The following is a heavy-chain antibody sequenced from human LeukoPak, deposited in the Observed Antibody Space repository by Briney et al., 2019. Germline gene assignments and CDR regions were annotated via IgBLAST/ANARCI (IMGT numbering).Heavy chain of an antibody. J-gene: IGHJ5*02. CDR2: INSDGSST. Sequence: PGGSQRLPCAASGFTFSSYWMHWVRQAPGKGLVWVSRINSDGSSTSYADSVKGRFTISRDNAKNTLYLQMNSLRAEDTAVYYCARDVTMGVWENWFDPWGQGTLVTVSS. V-gene: IGHV3-74*01. CDR1: GFTFSSYW. D-gene: IGHD2-8*01. CDR3: ARDVTMGVWENWFDP.